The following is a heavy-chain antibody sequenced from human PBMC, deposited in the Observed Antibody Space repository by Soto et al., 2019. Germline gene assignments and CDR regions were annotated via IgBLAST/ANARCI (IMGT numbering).Heavy chain of an antibody. CDR1: GGSFSGYY. V-gene: IGHV4-34*01. CDR2: INHSGST. D-gene: IGHD2-15*01. J-gene: IGHJ4*02. Sequence: QVQLQQWGAGLLKPSETLSLTCAVYGGSFSGYYWSWIRQPPGKGLEWIGEINHSGSTNYNPSLKSRVTISVDTSKNQFSLKLSSVTAADTAVYYCARRRSGCSGGSCYYVDYWGQGTLVTVSS. CDR3: ARRRSGCSGGSCYYVDY.